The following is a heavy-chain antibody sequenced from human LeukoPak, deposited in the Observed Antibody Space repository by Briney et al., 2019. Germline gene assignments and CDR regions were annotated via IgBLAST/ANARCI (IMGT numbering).Heavy chain of an antibody. J-gene: IGHJ5*01. CDR2: IFYSGRA. Sequence: SETLSLTCSVSGDSISSSSHYWGWIRQPPGKGLEWIGSIFYSGRAYYTPSLKSRVTMSLDTSKNQFSLRLTSVTAADTAVYYCARQIAVVEPTDPNWFDSRGQGTLVTVSS. D-gene: IGHD2-21*01. CDR1: GDSISSSSHY. V-gene: IGHV4-39*07. CDR3: ARQIAVVEPTDPNWFDS.